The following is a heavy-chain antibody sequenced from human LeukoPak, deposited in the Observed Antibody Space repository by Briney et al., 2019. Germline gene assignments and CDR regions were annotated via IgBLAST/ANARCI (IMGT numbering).Heavy chain of an antibody. V-gene: IGHV3-30*03. CDR2: ISYDGSNK. CDR3: VRESERQTASDYFYYMGV. D-gene: IGHD6-25*01. CDR1: GFTFSSYG. Sequence: GGSLRLSCAASGFTFSSYGMHWVRQAPGKGLEWVVVISYDGSNKYYADSVKGRFTISRDNSKNTLFLQMNSPRTEDTAVYYCVRESERQTASDYFYYMGVWGKGTTVTVSS. J-gene: IGHJ6*03.